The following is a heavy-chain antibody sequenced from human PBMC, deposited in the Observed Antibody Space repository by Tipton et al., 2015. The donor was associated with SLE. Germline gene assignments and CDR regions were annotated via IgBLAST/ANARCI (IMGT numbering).Heavy chain of an antibody. D-gene: IGHD6-13*01. Sequence: SGLSVSSNDISWVRQAPGKGLERVSVIYSGGSTFYADSVRGRFTISRDNSKNTVYLQMNSLRAEDTAVYYCAKVRGSSSYWGQGTLVTVSS. V-gene: IGHV3-53*05. CDR1: GLSVSSND. CDR3: AKVRGSSSY. CDR2: IYSGGST. J-gene: IGHJ4*02.